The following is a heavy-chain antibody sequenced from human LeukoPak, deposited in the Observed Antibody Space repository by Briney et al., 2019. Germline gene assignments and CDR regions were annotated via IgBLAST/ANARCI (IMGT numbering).Heavy chain of an antibody. Sequence: SETLSLTCAVYGGSFSGYYWSWIRQPPGKGLEWIGEINHSGSTNYNPSLKSRVTISVDTSKNQFSLKLSSVTATDTAVYYCARAIVGATIDYWGQGTLVTVSS. V-gene: IGHV4-34*01. CDR3: ARAIVGATIDY. J-gene: IGHJ4*02. CDR1: GGSFSGYY. CDR2: INHSGST. D-gene: IGHD1-26*01.